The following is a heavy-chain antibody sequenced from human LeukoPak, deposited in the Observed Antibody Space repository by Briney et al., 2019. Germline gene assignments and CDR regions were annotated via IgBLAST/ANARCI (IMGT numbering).Heavy chain of an antibody. CDR1: GYTFTSYG. D-gene: IGHD3-9*01. CDR3: ARDSKSGGYDILTGPTD. Sequence: GASVRVSCKASGYTFTSYGISWVRQAPGQALEWMGWISAYNGNTNYAQKLQGRATMTTDTSTSTAYMELRSLRSDDTAVYYCARDSKSGGYDILTGPTDWGQGTLVTVSS. V-gene: IGHV1-18*01. J-gene: IGHJ4*02. CDR2: ISAYNGNT.